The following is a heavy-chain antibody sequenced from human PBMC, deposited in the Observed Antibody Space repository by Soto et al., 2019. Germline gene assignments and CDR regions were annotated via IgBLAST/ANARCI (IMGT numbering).Heavy chain of an antibody. CDR3: ARDRSYYYESSGYPFDY. Sequence: QVQLVQSGGEVRQPGASVKVSCKASGYTFDIYGISWLRQVPGQGPEWMGWISADNGDTKYAQKFQDRVIMTTDTSTSTAYMELRSLRSDDTAVYFCARDRSYYYESSGYPFDYWGQGTLVSVSS. CDR2: ISADNGDT. D-gene: IGHD3-22*01. V-gene: IGHV1-18*01. CDR1: GYTFDIYG. J-gene: IGHJ4*02.